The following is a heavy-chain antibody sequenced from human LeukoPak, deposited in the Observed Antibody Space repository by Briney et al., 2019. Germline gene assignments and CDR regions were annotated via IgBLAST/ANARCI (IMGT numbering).Heavy chain of an antibody. CDR2: INDDGHNT. D-gene: IGHD6-19*01. CDR3: ARDQWWQFIAVAITSYFDS. J-gene: IGHJ4*02. Sequence: GGSLRLSCAASGLTFSDFGMSWVRQAPGKGPEWISTINDDGHNTHYADSVMGRFTISIDNSKNMVYLQMNSLRAEDTAVYYCARDQWWQFIAVAITSYFDSWGQGTLVTVSS. CDR1: GLTFSDFG. V-gene: IGHV3-23*01.